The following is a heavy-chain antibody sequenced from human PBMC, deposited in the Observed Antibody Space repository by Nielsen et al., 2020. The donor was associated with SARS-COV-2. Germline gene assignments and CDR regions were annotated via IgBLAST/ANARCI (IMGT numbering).Heavy chain of an antibody. Sequence: WVRQAPGQGLEWMGGIIPMFGTANYAQKFQGRVTISADKVTNVVYMELSSLRSEDTAVYYCARDQTYYYDSSGLRAFDYWGQGTLVTVSS. CDR3: ARDQTYYYDSSGLRAFDY. V-gene: IGHV1-69*06. D-gene: IGHD3-22*01. CDR2: IIPMFGTA. J-gene: IGHJ4*02.